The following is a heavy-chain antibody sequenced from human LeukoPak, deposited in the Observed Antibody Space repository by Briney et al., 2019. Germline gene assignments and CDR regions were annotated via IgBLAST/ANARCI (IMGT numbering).Heavy chain of an antibody. CDR1: GGSISSYY. J-gene: IGHJ4*02. D-gene: IGHD6-19*01. CDR3: ARVSSGWDHDY. CDR2: IYCSGST. Sequence: PSETLSLTCTVSGGSISSYYWSWIRQPPGKGLEWIGYIYCSGSTNYNPSLKSRVTISVDTSKNQFSLKLSSVTAADTAVYYCARVSSGWDHDYWGQGTLVTVSS. V-gene: IGHV4-59*01.